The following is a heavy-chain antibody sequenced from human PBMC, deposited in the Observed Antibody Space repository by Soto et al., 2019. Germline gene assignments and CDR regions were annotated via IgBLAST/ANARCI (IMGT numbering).Heavy chain of an antibody. V-gene: IGHV4-30-2*01. D-gene: IGHD1-26*01. CDR3: ARGLFSENYYSGGWYYFDS. Sequence: SETLSLTCAVSGGSISSGGYSWSWIRQPPGKGLEWIGYMYHSGSTYYNPSLKSRVTISIDRSKNQFSLKLSSVTAADTAVYYCARGLFSENYYSGGWYYFDSWGQGTQVT. CDR1: GGSISSGGYS. J-gene: IGHJ4*02. CDR2: MYHSGST.